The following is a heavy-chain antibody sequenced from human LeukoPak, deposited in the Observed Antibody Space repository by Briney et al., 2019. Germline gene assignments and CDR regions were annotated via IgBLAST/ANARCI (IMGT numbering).Heavy chain of an antibody. J-gene: IGHJ4*02. CDR1: GFTFSSYA. V-gene: IGHV3-30*04. CDR2: ISYDGSNK. CDR3: ARGPPSIFGVVTVPYYFDY. Sequence: QTGGSLRLSCAASGFTFSSYAMHWVRQAPGKGPEWVAVISYDGSNKYYADSVKGRFTISRDNSKNTLYLQMNSLRAEDTAVYYCARGPPSIFGVVTVPYYFDYWGQGTLVTVSS. D-gene: IGHD3-3*01.